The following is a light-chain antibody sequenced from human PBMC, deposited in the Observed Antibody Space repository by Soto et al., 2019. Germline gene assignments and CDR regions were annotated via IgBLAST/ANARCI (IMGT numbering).Light chain of an antibody. V-gene: IGLV1-40*01. CDR1: SSNIGADYE. Sequence: QSVLTQPASVSGAPGRRVIISCTRGSSNIGADYEVHWYQQLPGTAPKLLIYGNTNRPSGVPDRFSGSKSGSSASLAITGLQAEDEAEYYCQSYDNTLKGCVFGTGTKVTVL. J-gene: IGLJ1*01. CDR2: GNT. CDR3: QSYDNTLKGCV.